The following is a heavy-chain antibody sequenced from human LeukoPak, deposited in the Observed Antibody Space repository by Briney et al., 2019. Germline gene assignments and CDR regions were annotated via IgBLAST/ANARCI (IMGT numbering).Heavy chain of an antibody. J-gene: IGHJ4*02. CDR2: ISAYNGNT. CDR1: GYTFTSYA. V-gene: IGHV1-18*01. CDR3: ARADDNWNYDPGFDY. D-gene: IGHD1-7*01. Sequence: GASVKVSCKASGYTFTSYAMNWVRQAPGQGLEWMGWISAYNGNTNYAQKLQGRVTMTTDTSTSTAYMELRSLRSDDTAVYYCARADDNWNYDPGFDYWGQGTLVTVSS.